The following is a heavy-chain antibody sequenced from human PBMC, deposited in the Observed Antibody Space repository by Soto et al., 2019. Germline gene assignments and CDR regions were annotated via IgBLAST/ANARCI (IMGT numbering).Heavy chain of an antibody. Sequence: GGSLRLSCAASGFTFSDYYMSWIRQAPGKGLEWVSYISSSSSYTNYADSVKGRFTISRDNAKNSLYLQMNSLRAEDTAVYYCAKDRGSGGSCHNYWGQGTLVTVSS. J-gene: IGHJ4*02. CDR3: AKDRGSGGSCHNY. V-gene: IGHV3-11*05. D-gene: IGHD2-15*01. CDR1: GFTFSDYY. CDR2: ISSSSSYT.